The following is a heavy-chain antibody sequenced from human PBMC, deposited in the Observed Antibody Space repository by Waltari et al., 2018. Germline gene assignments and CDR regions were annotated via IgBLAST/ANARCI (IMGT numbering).Heavy chain of an antibody. CDR1: GFTFSSYA. V-gene: IGHV3-23*01. Sequence: EVQLLESGGGLVQPGGSLRLSCAAAGFTFSSYAMSLVSPATGTGLEWVAGISGSCGSTYYADSVKCRFTISRDNAKNTLYLQRNSLRAEDTAVYYCAKMGSYYDFWSGYYFDYFDYWGQGTLVTVSS. CDR3: AKMGSYYDFWSGYYFDYFDY. J-gene: IGHJ4*02. D-gene: IGHD3-3*01. CDR2: ISGSCGST.